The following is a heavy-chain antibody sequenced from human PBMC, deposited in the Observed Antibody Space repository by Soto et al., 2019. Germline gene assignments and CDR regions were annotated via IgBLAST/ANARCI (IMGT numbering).Heavy chain of an antibody. CDR1: AGSISSGTYY. Sequence: QVQLQESGPGLVKPSQTLSLTCTVSAGSISSGTYYWNWIRQHPGKGLEWIGYMYYSGTTYYNPSLQSRVTLSGDTSKNQFSLKLSSVTVADTAVYYCARGNDFRTGWFDPWGQGIMVTVSS. D-gene: IGHD4-4*01. CDR3: ARGNDFRTGWFDP. V-gene: IGHV4-31*03. J-gene: IGHJ5*02. CDR2: MYYSGTT.